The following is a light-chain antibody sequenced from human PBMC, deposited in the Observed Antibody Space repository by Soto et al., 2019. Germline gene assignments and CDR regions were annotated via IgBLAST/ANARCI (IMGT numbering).Light chain of an antibody. CDR2: EVS. CDR1: SSDVGGYKY. J-gene: IGLJ2*01. Sequence: QSALTQPPSASGSPGQSVTLSCTGTSSDVGGYKYVSWYQQHPGKAPKLMIFEVSKRPSGVPDRFSGSKSGNTASLTVSGLQAEDEADYYCCSYAGSNNLVFGGGTKVTVL. CDR3: CSYAGSNNLV. V-gene: IGLV2-8*01.